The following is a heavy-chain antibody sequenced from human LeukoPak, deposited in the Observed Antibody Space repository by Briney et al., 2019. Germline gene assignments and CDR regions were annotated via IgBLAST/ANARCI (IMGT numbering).Heavy chain of an antibody. CDR1: GYTFTSYA. CDR2: INTNTGNP. Sequence: ASVKVSCKASGYTFTSYAMNWVRQAPGQGLEGMGWINTNTGNPTYAQGFTGRFVFSLDTSFSTAYLQISSLKAEDTAVYYCARADYSNYGDYYYGMDVWGQGTTVTVSS. J-gene: IGHJ6*02. D-gene: IGHD4-11*01. CDR3: ARADYSNYGDYYYGMDV. V-gene: IGHV7-4-1*02.